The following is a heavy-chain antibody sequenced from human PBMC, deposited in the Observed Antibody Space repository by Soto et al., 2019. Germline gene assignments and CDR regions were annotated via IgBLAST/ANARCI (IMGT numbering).Heavy chain of an antibody. Sequence: QVHLVQSGAEVKKPGASVKVSCKGSGYAFTTYGITGVRQAPGQGLEWLGWISAHNGNTNYAQKLQGRVTVTRDTSTATAYMELRSLRYDDTAVYYCARGRDGDYCGQGALVTVSS. CDR2: ISAHNGNT. V-gene: IGHV1-18*01. D-gene: IGHD6-6*01. J-gene: IGHJ4*02. CDR1: GYAFTTYG. CDR3: ARGRDGDY.